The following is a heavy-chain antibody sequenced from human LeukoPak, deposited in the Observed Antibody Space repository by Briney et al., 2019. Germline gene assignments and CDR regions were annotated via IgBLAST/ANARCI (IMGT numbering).Heavy chain of an antibody. CDR1: GGSISSHY. V-gene: IGHV4-59*11. Sequence: SETLSLTCTVSGGSISSHYWSWIRQPPGKGLEWIGYIYYSGSTNYNPSLKSRVTISVDTSKNQFSLKLSSVTAADTAVYYCATPNTMRNAFDIWGQGTMVTVSS. D-gene: IGHD3-22*01. J-gene: IGHJ3*02. CDR3: ATPNTMRNAFDI. CDR2: IYYSGST.